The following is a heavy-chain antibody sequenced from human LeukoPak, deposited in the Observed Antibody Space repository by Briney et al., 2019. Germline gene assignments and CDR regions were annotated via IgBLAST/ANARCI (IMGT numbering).Heavy chain of an antibody. CDR1: GGSISSGGYY. Sequence: TSQTLSLTCTVSGGSISSGGYYWSWIRQHPGKGLEWIGYIYYSGSTYYNPSLKSRVTISVDTSKNQFSLKLSSVTAADTAVYYCAGDHEYSSGWGGLNYWGQGTLVTVSS. D-gene: IGHD6-19*01. V-gene: IGHV4-31*03. J-gene: IGHJ4*02. CDR3: AGDHEYSSGWGGLNY. CDR2: IYYSGST.